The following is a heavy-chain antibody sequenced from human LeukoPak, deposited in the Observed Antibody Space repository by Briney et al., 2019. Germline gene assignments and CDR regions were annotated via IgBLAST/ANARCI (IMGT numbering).Heavy chain of an antibody. CDR1: GFAFSSNW. CDR2: ISWNSGSI. J-gene: IGHJ4*02. V-gene: IGHV3-9*01. D-gene: IGHD3-10*01. CDR3: AKDAGGSGSYSDY. Sequence: PGGSLRLSCAASGFAFSSNWMHWVRQAPGKGLEWVSGISWNSGSIGYADSVKGRFTISRDNAKNSLYLQMNSLRAEDTALYYCAKDAGGSGSYSDYWGQGTLVTVSS.